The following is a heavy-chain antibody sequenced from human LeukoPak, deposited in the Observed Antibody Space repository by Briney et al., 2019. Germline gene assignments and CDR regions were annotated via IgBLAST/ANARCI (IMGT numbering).Heavy chain of an antibody. CDR1: GSSFTSYW. CDR2: IYPGDSDT. Sequence: GASLKISCKGSGSSFTSYWIGWVRQLPGKGLKWMGIIYPGDSDTRYSPSFQGQVTISADKSISTAYLQWSSLKASDTAMYYCARHVSYEQWLVPTDYWGQGTLVTVSS. D-gene: IGHD6-19*01. CDR3: ARHVSYEQWLVPTDY. J-gene: IGHJ4*02. V-gene: IGHV5-51*01.